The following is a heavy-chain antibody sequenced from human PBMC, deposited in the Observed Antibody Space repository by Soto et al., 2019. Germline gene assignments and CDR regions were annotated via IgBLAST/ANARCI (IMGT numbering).Heavy chain of an antibody. J-gene: IGHJ2*01. Sequence: QVQLVESGGGVVQPGNSLRLSCAGSGFTFSSYSIHWVRQPPGKGLEWVTVISSDGNTNFYADSVKGRFTISRDNSKNIVYLQMNSLGAEDTAAYYCTRVVVIPYWYFDLWGRGTLVTVSS. CDR3: TRVVVIPYWYFDL. CDR2: ISSDGNTN. V-gene: IGHV3-30-3*01. CDR1: GFTFSSYS. D-gene: IGHD2-21*01.